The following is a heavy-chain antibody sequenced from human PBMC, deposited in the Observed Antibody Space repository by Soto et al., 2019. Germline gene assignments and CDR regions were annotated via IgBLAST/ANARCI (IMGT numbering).Heavy chain of an antibody. V-gene: IGHV1-69*01. J-gene: IGHJ4*02. CDR1: GVTFTSYA. CDR2: LIPIFGTT. Sequence: QVQLVQSGAEVTKPGASVKVSCKASGVTFTSYAISWVRQAPRQGLEWIGGLIPIFGTTNYAQKFQGRVTITADDSTNTAYMELSRLISADTAVSYCARSAPLGFFDWLLSAAVFDSWGPGNRVTVSS. CDR3: ARSAPLGFFDWLLSAAVFDS. D-gene: IGHD3-3*01.